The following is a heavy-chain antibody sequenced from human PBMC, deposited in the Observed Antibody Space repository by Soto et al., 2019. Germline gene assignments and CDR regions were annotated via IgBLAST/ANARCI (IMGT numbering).Heavy chain of an antibody. D-gene: IGHD2-2*01. Sequence: GGSLRLSCVASVFTFSTHAMIWVRQVPGKGLEWVSTFSGSGGNIYYGESVKGRFTISRDDPKNTLYLDMNSLRVEDTAVYYCAKDPPWTVGPLAMDVWGQGTTVTVSS. V-gene: IGHV3-23*01. J-gene: IGHJ6*02. CDR1: VFTFSTHA. CDR2: FSGSGGNI. CDR3: AKDPPWTVGPLAMDV.